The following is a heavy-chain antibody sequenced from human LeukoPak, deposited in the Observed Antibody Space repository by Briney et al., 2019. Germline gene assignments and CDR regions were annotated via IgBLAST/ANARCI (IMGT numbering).Heavy chain of an antibody. Sequence: GGSLRLSCAASGFTFRSYSMNWVRQAPGKGLEWVSSISSSSSYIYYADSVKGRFTISRDNTKNSLYLQMNSLRAEDTALYYCASLDTALLKGGYWGQGTLVTVSS. V-gene: IGHV3-21*01. CDR3: ASLDTALLKGGY. CDR1: GFTFRSYS. D-gene: IGHD5-18*01. CDR2: ISSSSSYI. J-gene: IGHJ4*02.